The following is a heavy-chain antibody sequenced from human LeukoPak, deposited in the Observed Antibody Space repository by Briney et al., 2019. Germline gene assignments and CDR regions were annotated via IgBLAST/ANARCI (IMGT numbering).Heavy chain of an antibody. CDR1: GYSISSGYY. CDR3: ARGGTRLLPDY. J-gene: IGHJ4*02. Sequence: SETLSLTCIVSGYSISSGYYWGWIRQPPGKGLEWIGSMYQSGSTYYNPSPKSRVTISVDTSKSQFSLKLSSVTAADTAVYYCARGGTRLLPDYWGQGTLVTVSS. D-gene: IGHD1-26*01. CDR2: MYQSGST. V-gene: IGHV4-38-2*02.